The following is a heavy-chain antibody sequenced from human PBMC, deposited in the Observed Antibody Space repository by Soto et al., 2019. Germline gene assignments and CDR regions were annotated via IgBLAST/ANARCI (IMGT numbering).Heavy chain of an antibody. CDR1: GGTFSSYA. V-gene: IGHV1-69*13. D-gene: IGHD1-26*01. J-gene: IGHJ5*02. Sequence: SVKVSCKASGGTFSSYAISWVRQAPGQGLEWMGGIIPIFGTANYAQKFQGRVTITADESTSTAYMELSSLRSEDTAVYYCARDCRIVGATKVDWFVPWGEGPLVTVSS. CDR3: ARDCRIVGATKVDWFVP. CDR2: IIPIFGTA.